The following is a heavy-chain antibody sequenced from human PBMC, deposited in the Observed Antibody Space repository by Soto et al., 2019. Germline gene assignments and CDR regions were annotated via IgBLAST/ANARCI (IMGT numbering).Heavy chain of an antibody. D-gene: IGHD6-19*01. CDR3: ARQGPSSGWYTDFYYYYYGMDV. V-gene: IGHV1-18*01. Sequence: QVQLVQSGAEVKKPGASVKVSCKASGYTFTSYGISWVRQAPGQGLEWMGWISAYNGNTNYAQKRQGRVTMTTDTSTSTAYMELRSLRSDDTAVYYCARQGPSSGWYTDFYYYYYGMDVWGQGTTVTVSS. CDR2: ISAYNGNT. J-gene: IGHJ6*02. CDR1: GYTFTSYG.